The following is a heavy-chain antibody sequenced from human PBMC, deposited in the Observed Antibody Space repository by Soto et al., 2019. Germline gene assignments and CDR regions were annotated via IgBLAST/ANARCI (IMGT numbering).Heavy chain of an antibody. CDR3: AREKQLASLYYYYYGMDV. D-gene: IGHD6-13*01. V-gene: IGHV1-18*01. Sequence: ASVKVSCKASGDTFTSYGISWVRQAPGQGLEWMGWISAYNGNTNYAQKLQGRVTMATDTSTSTAYMELRSLRSDDTAVYYCAREKQLASLYYYYYGMDVWGQGTTVTVSS. CDR2: ISAYNGNT. J-gene: IGHJ6*02. CDR1: GDTFTSYG.